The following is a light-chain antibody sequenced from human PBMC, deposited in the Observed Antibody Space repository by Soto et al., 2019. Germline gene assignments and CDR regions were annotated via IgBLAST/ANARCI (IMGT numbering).Light chain of an antibody. J-gene: IGKJ1*01. V-gene: IGKV1-5*01. CDR1: QSIGDS. CDR3: QQYDGYSRT. Sequence: DIQMTQSPSTLSASVGDRVTITCRASQSIGDSLAWYQQKPGKAPYLLISDVSSLERGVPSRFSGSGSGTEFTITISSVQPDDFATFYCQQYDGYSRTFGQGTKVEI. CDR2: DVS.